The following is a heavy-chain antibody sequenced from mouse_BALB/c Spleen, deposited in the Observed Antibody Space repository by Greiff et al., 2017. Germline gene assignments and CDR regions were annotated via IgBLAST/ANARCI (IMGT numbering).Heavy chain of an antibody. J-gene: IGHJ3*01. CDR2: ISSGGST. D-gene: IGHD1-1*02. CDR1: GFTFSSYA. V-gene: IGHV5-6-5*01. CDR3: ARYGGNYAAWFAY. Sequence: EVQLVESGGGLVKPGGSLKLSCAASGFTFSSYAMSWVRQTPEKRLEWVASISSGGSTYYPDSVKGRFTISRDNARNILYLQMSSLRSEDTAMYYCARYGGNYAAWFAYWGQGTLVTVSA.